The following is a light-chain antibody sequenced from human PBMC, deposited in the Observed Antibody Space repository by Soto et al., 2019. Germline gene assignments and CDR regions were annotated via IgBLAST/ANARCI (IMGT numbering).Light chain of an antibody. CDR1: QSVSSSF. CDR2: GPS. CDR3: QQYGSSPPT. J-gene: IGKJ1*01. Sequence: DIVLTQSPATLSLSPGERATLSCRASQSVSSSFLAWYQQKPGQAPRPLIYGPSSRATGIPDRFSGSGSGTDFTLTISRLEPEDFAVYFCQQYGSSPPTFGQGTKVDIK. V-gene: IGKV3-20*01.